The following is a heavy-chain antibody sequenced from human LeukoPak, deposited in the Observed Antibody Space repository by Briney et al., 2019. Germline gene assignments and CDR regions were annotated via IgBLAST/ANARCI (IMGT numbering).Heavy chain of an antibody. CDR3: ARPFSSGWYPYSIGGLWFDY. CDR1: GGSMSSYY. J-gene: IGHJ4*02. Sequence: SETLSLTCTVSGGSMSSYYWSWIRQPPGKGLEWIGYIYYTWSTKYNPSLKSRVTISVDTSKNQFSLKLSSVTAADTAVYYCARPFSSGWYPYSIGGLWFDYWGQGTLVTVSS. V-gene: IGHV4-59*01. CDR2: IYYTWST. D-gene: IGHD6-19*01.